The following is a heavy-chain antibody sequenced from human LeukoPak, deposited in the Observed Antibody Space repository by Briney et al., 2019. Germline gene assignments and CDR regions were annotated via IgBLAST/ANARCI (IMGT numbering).Heavy chain of an antibody. V-gene: IGHV1-69*05. CDR2: IIPIFGTA. Sequence: ASVKVSCKASGGTFSSYAISWVRQAPGQGLERMGRIIPIFGTANYAQKFQGRVTITTDESTSTAYMELSSLRSEDTAVYYCARELKAGAFDIWGQGTMVTVSS. J-gene: IGHJ3*02. CDR1: GGTFSSYA. CDR3: ARELKAGAFDI. D-gene: IGHD6-19*01.